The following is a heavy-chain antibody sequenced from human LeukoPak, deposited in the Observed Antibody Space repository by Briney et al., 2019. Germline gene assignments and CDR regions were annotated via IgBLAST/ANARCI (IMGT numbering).Heavy chain of an antibody. CDR2: IRGQNSRGTR. CDR3: ARDRSRFHDFWSGQPHPAFDY. D-gene: IGHD3-3*01. Sequence: PGGYLRCYCTSSRFVSDDFTVSWFGTGQGKGLMWGVFIRGQNSRGTREYAASVRVRFTISRDDSKSVAYLQMNSLTTEDTATYYCARDRSRFHDFWSGQPHPAFDYWGQGTLVTVCS. J-gene: IGHJ4*01. CDR1: RFVSDDFT. V-gene: IGHV3-49*03.